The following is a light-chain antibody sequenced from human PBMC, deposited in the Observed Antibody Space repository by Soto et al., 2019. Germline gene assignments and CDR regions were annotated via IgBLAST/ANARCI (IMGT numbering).Light chain of an antibody. CDR1: QSLLYSDGDTY. J-gene: IGKJ1*01. CDR3: LQATHWPWT. V-gene: IGKV2-30*01. CDR2: KVS. Sequence: DVVMTQSPLSLSVTLGQSASISCRSTQSLLYSDGDTYLNWYHQRPGQSPRRLIHKVSKRDSGAPDRISGSGSGSDFTLEISREEAEDVGTYYCLQATHWPWTFGQGTKVDI.